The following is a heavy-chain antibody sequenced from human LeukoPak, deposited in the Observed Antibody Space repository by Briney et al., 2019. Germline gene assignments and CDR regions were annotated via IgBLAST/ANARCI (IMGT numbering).Heavy chain of an antibody. D-gene: IGHD5-24*01. CDR3: ARGKMATTLRLALDY. J-gene: IGHJ4*02. Sequence: ASVKVSCKASGGTFSSYAISWVRQAPGQGLEWMGRIIPILGIANYAQKFQGRVTITADKSTSTAYMELSSLRSEDTAVYYCARGKMATTLRLALDYWGQGTLVTVSS. CDR1: GGTFSSYA. CDR2: IIPILGIA. V-gene: IGHV1-69*04.